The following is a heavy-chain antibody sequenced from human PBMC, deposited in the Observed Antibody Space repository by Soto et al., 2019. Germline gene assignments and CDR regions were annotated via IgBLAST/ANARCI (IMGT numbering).Heavy chain of an antibody. V-gene: IGHV3-23*01. CDR2: ISGSGGST. Sequence: GALRLSCAASGFTFSTYAMTWVRQAPGKGLEWVSTISGSGGSTYYADSVKGRFAISRDSSKTTVYLQMNSLRVDDTAVYYCGRTTRVAAGRYYFDSWGHGTLVTVSS. J-gene: IGHJ4*01. D-gene: IGHD6-13*01. CDR1: GFTFSTYA. CDR3: GRTTRVAAGRYYFDS.